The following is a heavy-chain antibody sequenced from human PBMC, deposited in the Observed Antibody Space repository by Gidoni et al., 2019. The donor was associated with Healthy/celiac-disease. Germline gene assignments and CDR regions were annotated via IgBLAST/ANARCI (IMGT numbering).Heavy chain of an antibody. CDR2: ISGSGGST. Sequence: EVQLLESGGGLVQPGGSLRLSCAASGFTFSRYAMSWVRQAPGKGVDWVSAISGSGGSTYYADSVKGRFTISRDNSKNTLYLQMNSLRAEDTAVYYCAKSGKRHVPNWFDPWGQGTLVTVSS. CDR1: GFTFSRYA. J-gene: IGHJ5*02. D-gene: IGHD1-1*01. V-gene: IGHV3-23*01. CDR3: AKSGKRHVPNWFDP.